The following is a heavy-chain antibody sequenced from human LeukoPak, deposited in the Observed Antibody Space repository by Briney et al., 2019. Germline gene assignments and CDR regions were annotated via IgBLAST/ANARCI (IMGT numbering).Heavy chain of an antibody. CDR3: ARVGFGYGDYGSVEYYFDY. Sequence: ASVKVSCKASGYTFTSYHMHWVRQAPGQGLEWMGIIKSSSGSTTYAQKFQGRVTMSVDTSKNQFSLKLSSVTAADTAVYYCARVGFGYGDYGSVEYYFDYWGQGTLVTVSS. CDR1: GYTFTSYH. CDR2: IKSSSGST. V-gene: IGHV1-46*01. D-gene: IGHD4-17*01. J-gene: IGHJ4*02.